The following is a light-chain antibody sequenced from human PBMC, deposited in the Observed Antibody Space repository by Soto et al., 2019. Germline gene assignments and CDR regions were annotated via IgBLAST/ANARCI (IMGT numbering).Light chain of an antibody. Sequence: DIPMTQSPSSLSASVGDRVTITCRASQGISNYIAWYQQKPGKAPKLLIYAASTLQSGVPSRFSGSGSGTDFTLTINSLQPEDVAIYSFQKYSSVPLFGPGTKVDIK. CDR3: QKYSSVPL. J-gene: IGKJ3*01. CDR1: QGISNY. CDR2: AAS. V-gene: IGKV1-27*01.